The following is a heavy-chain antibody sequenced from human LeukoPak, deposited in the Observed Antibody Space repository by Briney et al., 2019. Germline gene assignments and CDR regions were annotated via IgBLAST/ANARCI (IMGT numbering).Heavy chain of an antibody. D-gene: IGHD3-9*01. Sequence: GESLKISCKGSGYSFTSYWIGWVRQMPGKGLEWMGIIYPGDSDTRYSPSFQGQVTISADKSISTAYLQWSSLKASDTAMYYCARPMYYDILTGYYIDYWGQGTLVTVSS. CDR1: GYSFTSYW. CDR3: ARPMYYDILTGYYIDY. CDR2: IYPGDSDT. J-gene: IGHJ4*02. V-gene: IGHV5-51*01.